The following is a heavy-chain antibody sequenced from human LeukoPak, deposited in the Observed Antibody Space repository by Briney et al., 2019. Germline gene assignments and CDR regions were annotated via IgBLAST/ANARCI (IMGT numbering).Heavy chain of an antibody. Sequence: SETLSLTCTLSGGSISHYYWSWIRQPAGKGLEWIGRIYTSGSTNYNPSLKSRVTMSVDTSKNQFSLKRSSVTAADTAVYYCAKEWRRDDYFDYWGQGTLVTVSS. CDR3: AKEWRRDDYFDY. CDR1: GGSISHYY. D-gene: IGHD5-12*01. V-gene: IGHV4-4*07. CDR2: IYTSGST. J-gene: IGHJ4*02.